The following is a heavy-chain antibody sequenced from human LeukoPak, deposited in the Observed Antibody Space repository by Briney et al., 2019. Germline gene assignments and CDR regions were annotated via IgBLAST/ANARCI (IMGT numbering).Heavy chain of an antibody. J-gene: IGHJ5*02. Sequence: PSETPSLTCTVSGGSVSSSSYYWGWIRQSPGKGLEWIGSISYSGTNYNNPSLKSRVSISIDTSKNQFSVKLTSVTAADTAMYYCASLGTLRSWGQGTLVTVSS. V-gene: IGHV4-39*01. CDR3: ASLGTLRS. CDR2: ISYSGTN. CDR1: GGSVSSSSYY. D-gene: IGHD7-27*01.